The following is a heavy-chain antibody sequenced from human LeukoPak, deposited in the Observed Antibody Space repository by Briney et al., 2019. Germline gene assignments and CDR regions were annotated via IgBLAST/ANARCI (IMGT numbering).Heavy chain of an antibody. CDR2: ISAYNGNT. CDR3: ARSRPLELYFDY. CDR1: GYTFTSYG. Sequence: VASVKVSCXASGYTFTSYGISWVRQAHGQGLEWMGWISAYNGNTNYAQKFQGRVTITTDESTSTAYMELSSLRSEDTAVYYCARSRPLELYFDYWGQGTLVTVSS. V-gene: IGHV1-18*01. J-gene: IGHJ4*02. D-gene: IGHD1-26*01.